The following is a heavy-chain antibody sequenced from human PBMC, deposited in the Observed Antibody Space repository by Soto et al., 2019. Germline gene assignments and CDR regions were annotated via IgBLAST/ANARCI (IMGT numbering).Heavy chain of an antibody. CDR3: ARWGNPDWYYYYGMDV. Sequence: PSETLSLTCTVSGGSISSYYWSWIRQPPGKGLEWIGYIYYSGSTNYNPSLKSRVTISVDTSKNQFSLKLSSVTAADTAVYYCARWGNPDWYYYYGMDVWGQGTTVTVSS. J-gene: IGHJ6*02. V-gene: IGHV4-59*01. CDR1: GGSISSYY. CDR2: IYYSGST. D-gene: IGHD3-16*01.